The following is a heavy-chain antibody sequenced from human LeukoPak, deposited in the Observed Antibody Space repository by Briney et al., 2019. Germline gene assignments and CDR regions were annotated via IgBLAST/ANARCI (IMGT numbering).Heavy chain of an antibody. CDR1: GGTFSSYA. J-gene: IGHJ4*02. V-gene: IGHV1-69*01. Sequence: SVKVSCKASGGTFSSYAISWVRQAPGQGLEWMGGIIPIFGTANYAQKFQGRVTITADESTSTAYMELSSLRSEDTAVYYCARAGGSFSYYDILSASPGVYFDYWGQGTLVTVSS. D-gene: IGHD3-9*01. CDR3: ARAGGSFSYYDILSASPGVYFDY. CDR2: IIPIFGTA.